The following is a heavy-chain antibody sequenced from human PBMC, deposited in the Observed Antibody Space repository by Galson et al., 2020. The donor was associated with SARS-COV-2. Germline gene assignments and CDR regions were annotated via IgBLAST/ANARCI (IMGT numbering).Heavy chain of an antibody. Sequence: GESLKISCAASGFPFSSYWMHWVRRAPGQGLVWVSRMNEYGSITNYADSVKGRFTISRDNTKNTLHLQMNSLQAEDTGIYYCARDLGGAASGWGQGTLVTVTS. CDR3: ARDLGGAASG. D-gene: IGHD2-15*01. CDR2: MNEYGSIT. J-gene: IGHJ4*02. CDR1: GFPFSSYW. V-gene: IGHV3-74*01.